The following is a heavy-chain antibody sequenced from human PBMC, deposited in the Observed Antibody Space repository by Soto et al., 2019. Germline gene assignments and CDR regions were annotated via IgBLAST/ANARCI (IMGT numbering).Heavy chain of an antibody. CDR1: GYTFTGYY. CDR2: INPNSDGT. V-gene: IGHV1-2*02. D-gene: IGHD3-3*01. J-gene: IGHJ6*02. Sequence: ASLKVSCKASGYTFTGYYMHWVRQAPGQGLEWMGWINPNSDGTNYAQKFQGRVTMTRDTSISTAYMELSRLRSDDTAVYYCARETVLRFLEWSHYYYGMDVCGQGTTVTVSS. CDR3: ARETVLRFLEWSHYYYGMDV.